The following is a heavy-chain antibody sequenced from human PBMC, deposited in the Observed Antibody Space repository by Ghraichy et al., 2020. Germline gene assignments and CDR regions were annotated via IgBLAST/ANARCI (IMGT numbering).Heavy chain of an antibody. CDR2: FDPEDGET. J-gene: IGHJ4*02. CDR1: GYTLTELS. V-gene: IGHV1-24*01. CDR3: ATVIGRDILTGYHLGFDY. D-gene: IGHD3-9*01. Sequence: ASVKVSCKVSGYTLTELSMHWVRQAPGKGLEWMGGFDPEDGETIYAQKFQGRVTMTEDTSTDTAYMELSSLRSEDTAVYYCATVIGRDILTGYHLGFDYWGQGTLVTVSS.